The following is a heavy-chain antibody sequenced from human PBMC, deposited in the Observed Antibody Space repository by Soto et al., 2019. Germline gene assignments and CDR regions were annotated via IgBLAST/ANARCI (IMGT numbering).Heavy chain of an antibody. J-gene: IGHJ4*02. Sequence: SETLSLTCTVSGDSISSYYWSWIRQPPGKGLEWIAYIYYSGITNYNPSLKSRVTISVDTSKNQFSLKLSSVTAADTAVYYCARIKSYYDSSGYYNLYYFDYWGQGTLVTVSS. CDR2: IYYSGIT. CDR3: ARIKSYYDSSGYYNLYYFDY. D-gene: IGHD3-22*01. V-gene: IGHV4-59*01. CDR1: GDSISSYY.